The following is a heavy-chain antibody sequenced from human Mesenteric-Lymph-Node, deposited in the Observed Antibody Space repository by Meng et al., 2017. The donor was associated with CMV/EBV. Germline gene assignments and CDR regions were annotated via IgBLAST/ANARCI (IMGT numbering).Heavy chain of an antibody. Sequence: GESLKISCAASGFTFSSYGMHWVRQAPGRGLEWVAVIWYDGSNKYYADSVKGRFTISRYNSKNTLYLQMNSLRAEDTAVYYCAKEGHDFWSENYYYGMDVWGQGTTVTVSS. J-gene: IGHJ6*02. CDR2: IWYDGSNK. CDR1: GFTFSSYG. D-gene: IGHD3-3*01. CDR3: AKEGHDFWSENYYYGMDV. V-gene: IGHV3-33*06.